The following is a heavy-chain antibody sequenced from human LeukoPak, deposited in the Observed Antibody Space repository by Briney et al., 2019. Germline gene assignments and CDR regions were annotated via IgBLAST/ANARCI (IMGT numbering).Heavy chain of an antibody. J-gene: IGHJ3*02. CDR2: ISGSGGST. CDR1: GFTFSRYW. CDR3: AKSIMITFGGVIALGDAFDI. Sequence: GGSLRLSCAASGFTFSRYWMSWVRQAPGKGLEWVSAISGSGGSTYYADSVKGRFTISRDNSKNTLYLQMNSLRAEDTAVYYCAKSIMITFGGVIALGDAFDIWGQGTMVTVSS. V-gene: IGHV3-23*01. D-gene: IGHD3-16*02.